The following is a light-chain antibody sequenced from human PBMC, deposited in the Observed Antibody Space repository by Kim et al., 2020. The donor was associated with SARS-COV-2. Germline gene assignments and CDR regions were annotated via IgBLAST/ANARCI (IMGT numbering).Light chain of an antibody. J-gene: IGKJ5*01. CDR2: DAS. CDR3: KRTSWPIT. CDR1: QSVGDF. V-gene: IGKV3-11*01. Sequence: EIVLTQSPATLSLSPGEGATLSCRASQSVGDFLAWYQQRPGQPPRLLIYDASRRATGIPTRFSGSGSGTDFTLTVTTLEPEDFALYYCKRTSWPITFGQGTRLEIK.